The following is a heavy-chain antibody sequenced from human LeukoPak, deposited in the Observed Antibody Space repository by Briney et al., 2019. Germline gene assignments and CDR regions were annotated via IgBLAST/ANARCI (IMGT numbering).Heavy chain of an antibody. J-gene: IGHJ4*02. CDR2: IYTSAST. V-gene: IGHV4-4*07. CDR3: ARVDSSGWHYFDD. CDR1: GGSMSNYY. D-gene: IGHD6-19*01. Sequence: SETLSLTCTVSGGSMSNYYWSGIRQPAGKGLEWIGHIYTSASTNYNPSLKSRVTMSLDTSKNQFSLELNSVTAADTAAYYCARVDSSGWHYFDDWGQGTLVTVSS.